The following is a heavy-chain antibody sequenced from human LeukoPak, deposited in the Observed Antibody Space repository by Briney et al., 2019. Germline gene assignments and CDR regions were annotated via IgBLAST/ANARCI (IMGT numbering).Heavy chain of an antibody. CDR2: ISYDGSNK. V-gene: IGHV3-30-3*01. CDR3: ARPPLLLYYFDY. Sequence: GGSLRLSCAASGFTFSSYAMHWDRQAPGKGLEWVAVISYDGSNKYYADSVKGRFTISRDNSKNTLYLQMNSLRAEDTAVYYCARPPLLLYYFDYWGQGTLVTVSS. D-gene: IGHD1-26*01. J-gene: IGHJ4*02. CDR1: GFTFSSYA.